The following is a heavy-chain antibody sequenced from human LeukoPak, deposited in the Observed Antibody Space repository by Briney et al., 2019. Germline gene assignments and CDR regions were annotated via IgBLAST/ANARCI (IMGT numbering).Heavy chain of an antibody. CDR1: GYTFTSYY. CDR3: VRDSSSSSLADP. Sequence: ASVKVSCKSSGYTFTSYYMRWVRQAPGQGLEWMGIINPSGGSATYAQKFQGRVTMTRDTSTSTVYMDLSSLRSEDTAVYYCVRDSSSSSLADPWGQGTVVTVSS. CDR2: INPSGGSA. D-gene: IGHD2-2*01. V-gene: IGHV1-46*01. J-gene: IGHJ5*02.